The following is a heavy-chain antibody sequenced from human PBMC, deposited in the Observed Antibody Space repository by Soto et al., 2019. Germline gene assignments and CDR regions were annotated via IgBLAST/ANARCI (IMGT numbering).Heavy chain of an antibody. CDR2: INAGNGNT. D-gene: IGHD2-21*02. V-gene: IGHV1-3*05. CDR3: ARSIVVVTALDY. J-gene: IGHJ4*02. Sequence: QVQLVQSRAEEKKPGASVMVSCKTSGYTFTSYAMHSVSQAPGQRLEWMGWINAGNGNTRYSQKFQGRVTITRDTSASTAYMELSSLRSEDTAVYYCARSIVVVTALDYWGQGTLVTVSS. CDR1: GYTFTSYA.